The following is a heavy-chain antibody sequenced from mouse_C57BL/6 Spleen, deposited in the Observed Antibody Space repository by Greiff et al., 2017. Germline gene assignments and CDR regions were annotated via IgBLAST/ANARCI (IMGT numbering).Heavy chain of an antibody. CDR1: GYSFTGYY. J-gene: IGHJ3*01. Sequence: VQLQQSGPELVKPGASVKISCKASGYSFTGYYMNWVKQSPEKSLEWIGEINPSTGGTTYNQKFKAKATLTVDKSSSTAYMQLKSLTSEDSAVYYCSRDDYLFAYWGQGTLVTVSA. CDR3: SRDDYLFAY. D-gene: IGHD2-4*01. CDR2: INPSTGGT. V-gene: IGHV1-42*01.